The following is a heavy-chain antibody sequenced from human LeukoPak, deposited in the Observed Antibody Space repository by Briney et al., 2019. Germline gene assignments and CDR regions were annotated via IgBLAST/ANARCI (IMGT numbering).Heavy chain of an antibody. Sequence: GGSLRLSCAASGFTFSNAWMSWVRQAPGKGLEWVGRIKSKTDGGTTDYAAPVKGRFTISRDDSKNTLYLQMNSLKTEDTAVFYCTTEGELWLSFDYWGQGTLVTVSS. D-gene: IGHD3-16*01. CDR2: IKSKTDGGTT. J-gene: IGHJ4*02. V-gene: IGHV3-15*01. CDR3: TTEGELWLSFDY. CDR1: GFTFSNAW.